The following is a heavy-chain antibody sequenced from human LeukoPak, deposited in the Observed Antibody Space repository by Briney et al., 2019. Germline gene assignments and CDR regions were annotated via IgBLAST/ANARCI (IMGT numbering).Heavy chain of an antibody. J-gene: IGHJ6*04. V-gene: IGHV3-23*01. CDR1: GFTFSTYA. CDR2: ISGSGGST. CDR3: AELGITMIGGV. D-gene: IGHD3-10*02. Sequence: GGSLRLSCVASGFTFSTYAINWVRQAPGKGLEWVSDISGSGGSTYYADSVKGRFTISRDNAKNSLYLQMNSLRAEDTAVYYCAELGITMIGGVWGKGTTVTISS.